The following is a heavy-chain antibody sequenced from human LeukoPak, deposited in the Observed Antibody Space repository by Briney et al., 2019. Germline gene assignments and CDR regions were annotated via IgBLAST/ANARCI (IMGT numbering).Heavy chain of an antibody. J-gene: IGHJ4*02. CDR3: ARGIWFGEFDY. CDR1: GGSISSYY. D-gene: IGHD3-10*01. V-gene: IGHV4-59*08. Sequence: SETLSLTCTVSGGSISSYYWSWIRQPPGKGLEWIGYIYYTGSTNYNPSLKSRVTISVDTSKNQFSLKLSSVTAADTAVYYCARGIWFGEFDYWGQGTLVTVPS. CDR2: IYYTGST.